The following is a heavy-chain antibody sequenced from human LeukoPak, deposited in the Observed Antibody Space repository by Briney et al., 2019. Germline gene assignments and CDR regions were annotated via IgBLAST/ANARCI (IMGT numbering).Heavy chain of an antibody. CDR3: ARDLEGYRGYGSDY. CDR2: IYYSGST. CDR1: GGSISSGGYY. V-gene: IGHV4-61*08. D-gene: IGHD5-18*01. Sequence: SETLSLTCTVSGGSISSGGYYWSWIRQPPGKGLEWIGYIYYSGSTNYNPSLKSRVTISVDTSKNQFSLKLSSVTAADTAVYYCARDLEGYRGYGSDYWGQGTLVTVSS. J-gene: IGHJ4*02.